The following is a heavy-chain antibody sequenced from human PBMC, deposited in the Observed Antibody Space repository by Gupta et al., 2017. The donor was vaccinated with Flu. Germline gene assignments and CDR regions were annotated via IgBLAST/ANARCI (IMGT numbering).Heavy chain of an antibody. J-gene: IGHJ4*02. V-gene: IGHV3-33*01. CDR1: GFPFVSCA. CDR3: ARDLIHSSGSNPFDY. Sequence: QVQLVASGGGVVQPGSSLRLSCPPPGFPFVSCAMHWARQAPGKGLEWVAVIWYDGSNKYYADSVKGRFTISRDNSKNTLYLQMNSLRAEDTAVYYCARDLIHSSGSNPFDYWGQGTLVTVSS. CDR2: IWYDGSNK. D-gene: IGHD3-22*01.